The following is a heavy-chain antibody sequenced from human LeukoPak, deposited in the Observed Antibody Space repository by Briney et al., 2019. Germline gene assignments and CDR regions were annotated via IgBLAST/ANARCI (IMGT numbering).Heavy chain of an antibody. J-gene: IGHJ5*02. Sequence: SETLSLTCAVYGGSFSGYYWSWIRQPPGKGLEWIGEINHSGSTNYNPSLKSRVTISVDKSKNQFSLKLSSVTAADTAVYYCARYFVVVPAASSVRFDPWGQGTLVTVSS. CDR2: INHSGST. CDR3: ARYFVVVPAASSVRFDP. V-gene: IGHV4-34*01. D-gene: IGHD2-2*01. CDR1: GGSFSGYY.